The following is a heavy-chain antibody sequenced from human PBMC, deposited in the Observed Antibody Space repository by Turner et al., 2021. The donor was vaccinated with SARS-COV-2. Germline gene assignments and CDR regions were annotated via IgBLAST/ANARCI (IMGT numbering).Heavy chain of an antibody. J-gene: IGHJ4*02. CDR2: IYYSGTN. V-gene: IGHV4-39*02. D-gene: IGHD2-2*01. CDR1: GASVNNSDYY. CDR3: ARDTRVVHRWVDS. Sequence: LQLQVSGPGLVKPSETLSLPCTVSGASVNNSDYYWAWIRQPPEKGLEWIGNIYYSGTNYYNPSLKSRVTISVDTSKNQFSLKLTSVTAADTAVYFCARDTRVVHRWVDSGGQGTLVTVSS.